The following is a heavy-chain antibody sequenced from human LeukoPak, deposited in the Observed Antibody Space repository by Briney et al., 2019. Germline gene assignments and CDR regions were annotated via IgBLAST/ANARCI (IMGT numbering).Heavy chain of an antibody. D-gene: IGHD3-3*01. CDR2: ISSGSEK. Sequence: PGGSLRLSCEASGFTFSIFPMHWVRQAPGKGLEWVALISSGSEKYYADSVKGRFTISRDNSKNMLYLQMNSLRADDTAVYYCVRDLELSAVYYFDSWGQGTLVIVSS. CDR1: GFTFSIFP. V-gene: IGHV3-30*04. CDR3: VRDLELSAVYYFDS. J-gene: IGHJ4*02.